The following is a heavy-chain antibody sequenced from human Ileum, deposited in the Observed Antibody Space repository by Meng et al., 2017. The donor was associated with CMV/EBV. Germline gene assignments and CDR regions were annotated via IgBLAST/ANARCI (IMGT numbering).Heavy chain of an antibody. CDR2: MYYSGST. D-gene: IGHD6-13*01. V-gene: IGHV4-39*02. CDR1: GDSLSSNSHY. Sequence: QLKGPGPGLVKPSEPLSLTCTVSGDSLSSNSHYWGWIRLPPGKGLEFIASMYYSGSTYYNPSLKSRTTISLDTSKNQFSLNLTSVTAADTAVYYCVRVVIAAGTDWFDPWGQGTLVTVSS. J-gene: IGHJ5*02. CDR3: VRVVIAAGTDWFDP.